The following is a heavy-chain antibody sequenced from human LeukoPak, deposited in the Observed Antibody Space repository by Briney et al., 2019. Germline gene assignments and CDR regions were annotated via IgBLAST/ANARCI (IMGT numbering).Heavy chain of an antibody. CDR3: ERDSAYAFDI. D-gene: IGHD2-15*01. V-gene: IGHV4-59*01. CDR1: GGSISSYY. Sequence: SETLSLTCTVSGGSISSYYWSWIRQPPGKGLEWIGYIYYSGSTNYNPSLKSRVTISVDTSKNQFSLKLSSVTAADTAVYYCERDSAYAFDIWGQGTMVTVSS. CDR2: IYYSGST. J-gene: IGHJ3*02.